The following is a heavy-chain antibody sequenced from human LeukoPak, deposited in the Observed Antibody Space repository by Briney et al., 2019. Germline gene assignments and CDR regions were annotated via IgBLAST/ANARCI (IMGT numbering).Heavy chain of an antibody. CDR1: GYTFTNYG. CDR2: VSAYSAHT. V-gene: IGHV1-18*04. D-gene: IGHD2-2*01. Sequence: ASVTVSFTASGYTFTNYGFTWGRQAPGQGLEVVGWVSAYSAHTNYAQKVQGRVTMTTDTSTSTAYMELRSLRSDDTAVYYCARTLGYCGSTSCYEVFDYWGQGTLVTVSS. CDR3: ARTLGYCGSTSCYEVFDY. J-gene: IGHJ4*02.